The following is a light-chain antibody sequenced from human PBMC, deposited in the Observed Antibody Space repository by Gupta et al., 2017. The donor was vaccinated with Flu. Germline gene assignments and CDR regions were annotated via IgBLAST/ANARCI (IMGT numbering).Light chain of an antibody. CDR1: TSNLGSRA. Sequence: QSVLTQPASASGTHGQRVTISCSGGTSNLGSRAVNWYRQVPGTAPRLLLYTNDRRPSGVPARFSCSKSGTSASLAISWLQSEDEADYYCAAWDDSLNGWVFGGGTVLTVL. CDR2: TND. V-gene: IGLV1-44*01. CDR3: AAWDDSLNGWV. J-gene: IGLJ3*02.